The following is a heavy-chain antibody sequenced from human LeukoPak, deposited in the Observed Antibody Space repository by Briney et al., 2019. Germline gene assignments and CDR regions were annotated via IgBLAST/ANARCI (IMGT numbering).Heavy chain of an antibody. CDR3: ARQQCNGGSCYSRAIWFDP. D-gene: IGHD2-15*01. V-gene: IGHV4-39*01. J-gene: IGHJ5*02. CDR2: IYYTGTT. CDR1: GGSISSSTYY. Sequence: PSETLSLTCTVSGGSISSSTYYWAWIRQPPGKGLEWIGSIYYTGTTYYNPSLTSRVTISVDMSKNQFSLRLTSVTAADTAVFYCARQQCNGGSCYSRAIWFDPWGQGTLVTVS.